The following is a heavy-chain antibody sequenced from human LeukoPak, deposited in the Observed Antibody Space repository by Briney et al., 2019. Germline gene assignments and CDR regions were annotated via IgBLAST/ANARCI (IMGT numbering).Heavy chain of an antibody. Sequence: GGSLRPSCAASGFTVSSNYMSWVRQAPGKGLEWVSVIYSGGSTYYADSVKGRFTISRDNSKNTLYLQMNSLRAEDTAVYYCARDGEDYYDSSGYGDYWGQGTLVTVSS. D-gene: IGHD3-22*01. CDR1: GFTVSSNY. CDR3: ARDGEDYYDSSGYGDY. V-gene: IGHV3-66*01. CDR2: IYSGGST. J-gene: IGHJ4*02.